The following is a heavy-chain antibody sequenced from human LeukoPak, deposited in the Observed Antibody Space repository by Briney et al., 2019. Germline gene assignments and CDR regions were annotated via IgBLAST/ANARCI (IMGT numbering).Heavy chain of an antibody. CDR3: AGSSYDSSGYYYYFDY. CDR1: GGSFSGYY. D-gene: IGHD3-22*01. Sequence: PSETLSLTCAVYGGSFSGYYWSWIRQPPGKGLEWIGEINHSGSTNYNPSLKSRVTISVDTSKNQFSLKLSSVTAADTAVYYCAGSSYDSSGYYYYFDYWGQGTLVTVSS. CDR2: INHSGST. V-gene: IGHV4-34*01. J-gene: IGHJ4*02.